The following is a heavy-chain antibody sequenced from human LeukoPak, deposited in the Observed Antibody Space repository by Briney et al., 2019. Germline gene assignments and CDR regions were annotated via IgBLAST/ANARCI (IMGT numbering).Heavy chain of an antibody. Sequence: ASVKVSCKASGGTFSSYAISWVRQAPGQGLEWMGGIIPIFGTANYAQKFQGRVTITADESTSTAYMELSSLRSEDTAVYYCARGLGYCNGPSGRCLVYYYGMDVWGKGTTVPVSS. J-gene: IGHJ6*04. V-gene: IGHV1-69*13. CDR3: ARGLGYCNGPSGRCLVYYYGMDV. CDR2: IIPIFGTA. D-gene: IGHD2-15*01. CDR1: GGTFSSYA.